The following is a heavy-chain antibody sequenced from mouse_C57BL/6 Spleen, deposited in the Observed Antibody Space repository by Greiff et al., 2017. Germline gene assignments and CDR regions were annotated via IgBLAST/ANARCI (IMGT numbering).Heavy chain of an antibody. D-gene: IGHD1-1*01. CDR1: GFTFSSYA. CDR2: ISDGGSYT. CDR3: ARGAYGSSYVWYFDV. Sequence: EVNVVESGGGLVKPGGSLKLSCAASGFTFSSYAMSWVRQTPEKRLEWVATISDGGSYTYYPDNVKGRFTISRDNAKNNLYLQMSHLKSEDTAMYYCARGAYGSSYVWYFDVWGTGTTVTVSS. J-gene: IGHJ1*03. V-gene: IGHV5-4*03.